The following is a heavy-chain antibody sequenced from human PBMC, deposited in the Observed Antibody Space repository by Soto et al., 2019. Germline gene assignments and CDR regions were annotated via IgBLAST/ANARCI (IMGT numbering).Heavy chain of an antibody. CDR3: VRQGIDYLHGLVDV. CDR1: SGPDRSHN. V-gene: IGHV4-59*08. J-gene: IGHJ6*02. CDR2: VYYTGDT. D-gene: IGHD4-17*01. Sequence: QVQLQQSGPRLVKPSETLSLTCTVSSGPDRSHNWGWIRQPPGRGLAWIGYVYYTGDTAYNPSLKCRVTISADTSTNNISLTLNSVTAADTAVYYCVRQGIDYLHGLVDVWGQGTTVSVSS.